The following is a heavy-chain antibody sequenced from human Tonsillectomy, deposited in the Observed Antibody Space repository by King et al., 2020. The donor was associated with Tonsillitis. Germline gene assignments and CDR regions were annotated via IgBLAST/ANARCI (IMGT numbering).Heavy chain of an antibody. CDR2: VTYSGST. D-gene: IGHD6-13*01. CDR3: ARARSSSPNWFDT. Sequence: VQLQESGPGLVKPSETLSLSCTIPGGSISSHFWNWIRQSPGKGLEWIGYVTYSGSTKYNPSLKSRVTISVDTSNNQFSLNLNSVTAADTAVYYCARARSSSPNWFDTWGQGTLVTVSS. CDR1: GGSISSHF. V-gene: IGHV4-59*11. J-gene: IGHJ5*02.